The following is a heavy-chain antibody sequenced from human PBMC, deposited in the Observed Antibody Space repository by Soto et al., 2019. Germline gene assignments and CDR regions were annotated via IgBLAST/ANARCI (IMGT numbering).Heavy chain of an antibody. Sequence: QVQLQESGPGLVKPPQTLSLTCTVSGGSISSGDYYWSWIRQPPGKGLEWIGYIYYSGSTYYNPSLKSRVTLSVDTSQSQFSLKLSSVTSADTAVYYCARASPVVTDVWGQGTTVTVSS. J-gene: IGHJ6*02. V-gene: IGHV4-30-4*01. CDR1: GGSISSGDYY. CDR3: ARASPVVTDV. CDR2: IYYSGST. D-gene: IGHD5-18*01.